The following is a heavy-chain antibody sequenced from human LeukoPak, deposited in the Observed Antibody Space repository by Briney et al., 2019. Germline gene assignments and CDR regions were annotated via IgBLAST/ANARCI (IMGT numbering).Heavy chain of an antibody. D-gene: IGHD6-25*01. CDR2: INHSGST. Sequence: SETLSLTCAVYGGSFSGYYWSWIRQPPGKGLEWIGEINHSGSTNYNPSLKSRVTISVDTSKNQFSLNLSSVTAADTAVYYCARVSSGGRYDYWGQGTLVTVSS. CDR3: ARVSSGGRYDY. CDR1: GGSFSGYY. J-gene: IGHJ4*02. V-gene: IGHV4-34*01.